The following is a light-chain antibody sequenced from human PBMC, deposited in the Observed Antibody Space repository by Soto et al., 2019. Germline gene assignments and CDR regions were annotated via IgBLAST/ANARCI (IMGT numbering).Light chain of an antibody. V-gene: IGKV1-9*01. CDR2: SAS. J-gene: IGKJ2*03. CDR1: HGISSD. CDR3: QQVHTYPLS. Sequence: IQLTQSPSFLSASVGDRVTITCRASHGISSDLAWYQQKPGKAPKFLIYSASTLQSGVPSRFSGSASGTEFTLTISSLQPEDFATYYCQQVHTYPLSFGQGTKLEIK.